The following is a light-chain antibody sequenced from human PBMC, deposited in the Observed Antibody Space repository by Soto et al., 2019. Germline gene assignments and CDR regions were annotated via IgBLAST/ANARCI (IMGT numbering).Light chain of an antibody. V-gene: IGKV1-5*03. CDR3: QHYNSYSEA. CDR2: KAS. Sequence: VRDRDTFTCRASQSISNWLAWYQQKPGKAPKLLIYKASTLKSGVPSRFSGSGSGTEFTLTISSLQPDDFATYYCQHYNSYSEAFGQGTKVDIK. CDR1: QSISNW. J-gene: IGKJ1*01.